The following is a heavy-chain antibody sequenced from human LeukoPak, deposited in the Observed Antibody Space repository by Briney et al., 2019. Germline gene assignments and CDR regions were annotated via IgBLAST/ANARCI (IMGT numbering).Heavy chain of an antibody. Sequence: GGSLRLSCAASGFTFSSYGMNWARQAPGKGLEWVSSISSSSSYIYYADSVKGRFTISRDNAKNSLYLQMNSLRAEDTAVYYCARGIVVVPAAPFDYWGQGTLVTVSS. V-gene: IGHV3-21*01. CDR2: ISSSSSYI. CDR3: ARGIVVVPAAPFDY. J-gene: IGHJ4*02. D-gene: IGHD2-2*01. CDR1: GFTFSSYG.